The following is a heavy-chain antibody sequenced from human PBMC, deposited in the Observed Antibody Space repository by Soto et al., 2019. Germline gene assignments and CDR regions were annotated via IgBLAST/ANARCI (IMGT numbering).Heavy chain of an antibody. Sequence: GGSLRLSCAASGFTFSSYAMSWVRQAPGKGLEWVSAISGSGGSTYYADSVKGRFTTSRDNSKNTLYLQMNSLRAEDTAVYYCAKDTPLGYYDFWSGYYSPLDYWGQGTLVTVSS. CDR2: ISGSGGST. CDR3: AKDTPLGYYDFWSGYYSPLDY. J-gene: IGHJ4*02. D-gene: IGHD3-3*01. V-gene: IGHV3-23*01. CDR1: GFTFSSYA.